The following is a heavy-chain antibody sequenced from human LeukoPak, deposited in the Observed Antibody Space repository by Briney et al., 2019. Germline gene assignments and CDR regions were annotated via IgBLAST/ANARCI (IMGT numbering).Heavy chain of an antibody. J-gene: IGHJ4*02. V-gene: IGHV3-30*18. CDR3: AKAAVYSRNWTPFDD. Sequence: GGSLRLSCAASGFTFSVYGMHWVRQAPGKGLEWVALLSGDETYIDYTDSVKGRFTISRDTSKNTLFLQTNSLRADDTAIYYCAKAAVYSRNWTPFDDWGQGTLVTVSS. CDR1: GFTFSVYG. D-gene: IGHD6-13*01. CDR2: LSGDETYI.